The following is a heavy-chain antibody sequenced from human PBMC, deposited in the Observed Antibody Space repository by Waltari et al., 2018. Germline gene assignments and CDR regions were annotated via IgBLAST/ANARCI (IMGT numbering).Heavy chain of an antibody. CDR1: GYTFTGYY. J-gene: IGHJ4*02. CDR2: LNPNSGGT. V-gene: IGHV1-2*02. CDR3: AREKGYCSSTSCPRPFDY. D-gene: IGHD2-2*01. Sequence: QVQLVQSGAEVKKPGASVKVSCKASGYTFTGYYMHWVRQAPGQGLEWMGWLNPNSGGTNYAQKFQGRVTMTRDTSISTAYMQLSRLRSDDTAVYYCAREKGYCSSTSCPRPFDYWGQGTLVTVSS.